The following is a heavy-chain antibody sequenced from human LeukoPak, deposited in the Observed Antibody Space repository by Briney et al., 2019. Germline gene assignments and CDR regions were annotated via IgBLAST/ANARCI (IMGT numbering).Heavy chain of an antibody. Sequence: GGSPRLSCAASGFTFSSYSMNWVRQAPGKGLEWVSSISSSSSYIYYADSVKGRFTISRDNAKNSLYLQMNSLRAEDTAVYYCAGYDFWSGYFDYWGQGTLVTVSS. CDR1: GFTFSSYS. CDR2: ISSSSSYI. V-gene: IGHV3-21*01. J-gene: IGHJ4*02. D-gene: IGHD3-3*01. CDR3: AGYDFWSGYFDY.